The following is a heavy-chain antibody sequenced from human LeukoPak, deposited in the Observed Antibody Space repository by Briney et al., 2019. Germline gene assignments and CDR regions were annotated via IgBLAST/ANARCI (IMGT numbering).Heavy chain of an antibody. CDR1: GGSISSGGYS. V-gene: IGHV4-30-2*01. Sequence: SETLSLTCAVSGGSISSGGYSWSWIRQPPGKGLEWIGYIYHSGSTYYNPSLKSRVTISVDRSKNQFSLKLSSVTAADTAVYYCARIRSGYHDYWGQGTLVTVSS. D-gene: IGHD5-12*01. CDR2: IYHSGST. J-gene: IGHJ4*02. CDR3: ARIRSGYHDY.